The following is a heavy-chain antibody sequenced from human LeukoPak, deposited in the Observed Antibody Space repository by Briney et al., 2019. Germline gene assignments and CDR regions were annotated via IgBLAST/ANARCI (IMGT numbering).Heavy chain of an antibody. J-gene: IGHJ6*02. CDR1: GFTFSSYA. CDR3: AREEVTTTILNYYYYGMDV. Sequence: GGSLRLSCAASGFTFSSYAMSWVRQAPGKGLEWVANIKQDGSEKYYVDSVKGRFTISRDNAKNSLYLQMNSLRAEDTAVYYCAREEVTTTILNYYYYGMDVWGQGTTVTVSS. CDR2: IKQDGSEK. D-gene: IGHD2-21*01. V-gene: IGHV3-7*01.